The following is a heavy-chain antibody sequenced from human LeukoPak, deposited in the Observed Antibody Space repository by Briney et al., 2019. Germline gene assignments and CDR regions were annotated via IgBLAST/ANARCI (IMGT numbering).Heavy chain of an antibody. V-gene: IGHV1-2*02. CDR1: GYTFTGYH. CDR2: INPNSGGT. J-gene: IGHJ4*02. Sequence: ASVKVSCKASGYTFTGYHMHWVRQAPGQGLEWMGWINPNSGGTNYAQKFQGRVTMTRDTSISTAYMELSRLRSDDTAVYYCARGTYVWGSYRSGNFDYWGQGTLVTVSS. D-gene: IGHD3-16*02. CDR3: ARGTYVWGSYRSGNFDY.